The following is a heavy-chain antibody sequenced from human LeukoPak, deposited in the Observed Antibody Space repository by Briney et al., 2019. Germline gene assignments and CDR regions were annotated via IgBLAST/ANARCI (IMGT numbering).Heavy chain of an antibody. CDR2: MNPNSGNT. CDR3: ASGRNFLYYFDY. V-gene: IGHV1-8*01. D-gene: IGHD2/OR15-2a*01. Sequence: GASVKVSCKASGYTFTSYDISWVRQATGQGLEWMGWMNPNSGNTGYAQKFQGRITMTRDTSITTAYMELSSLKSEDTAVYYCASGRNFLYYFDYWGQGTLVTVSS. J-gene: IGHJ4*02. CDR1: GYTFTSYD.